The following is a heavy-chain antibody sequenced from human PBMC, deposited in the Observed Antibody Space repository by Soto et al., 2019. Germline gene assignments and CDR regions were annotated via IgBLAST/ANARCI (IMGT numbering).Heavy chain of an antibody. CDR2: IIPILGTA. CDR1: GGTFSSYA. CDR3: ARDGDMVRGANWFDP. J-gene: IGHJ5*02. Sequence: SVKVSCKASGGTFSSYAISWVRQAPGQGLEWMGGIIPILGTANYAQKFQGRVTITADESTSTAYMELSSLRSEDTAVYYCARDGDMVRGANWFDPWGQGTLVTVSS. D-gene: IGHD3-10*01. V-gene: IGHV1-69*13.